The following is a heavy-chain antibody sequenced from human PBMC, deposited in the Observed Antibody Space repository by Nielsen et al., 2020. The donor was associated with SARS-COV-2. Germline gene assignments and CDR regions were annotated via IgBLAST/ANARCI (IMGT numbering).Heavy chain of an antibody. J-gene: IGHJ5*02. V-gene: IGHV4-30-4*01. Sequence: SETLSLTCTVSGGSISSGDYYWSWIRQPPGKGLEWIGYIYYSGSTYYNPSLKSRVTISVDTSKNQFSLKLSSVTAADTAVYYCARSSVYIWFGELLTSNWFDPWGQETLVTVSS. D-gene: IGHD3-10*01. CDR3: ARSSVYIWFGELLTSNWFDP. CDR2: IYYSGST. CDR1: GGSISSGDYY.